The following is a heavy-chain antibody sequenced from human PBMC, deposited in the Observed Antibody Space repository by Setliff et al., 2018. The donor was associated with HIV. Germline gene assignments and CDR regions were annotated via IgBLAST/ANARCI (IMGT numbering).Heavy chain of an antibody. J-gene: IGHJ6*03. CDR3: ARGMDGDYYYYMDV. CDR1: GYTFNSYD. D-gene: IGHD3-10*01. Sequence: GASVKVSCKASGYTFNSYDINWVRQATGQGLEWMGWMNPNSGNTGYAQKFQGRVTITADGSTRTVYMVLSSLRSEDTAVYYCARGMDGDYYYYMDVWGKGTTVTVSS. V-gene: IGHV1-8*03. CDR2: MNPNSGNT.